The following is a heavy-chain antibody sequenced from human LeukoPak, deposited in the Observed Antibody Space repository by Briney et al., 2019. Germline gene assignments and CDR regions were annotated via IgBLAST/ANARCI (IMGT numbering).Heavy chain of an antibody. D-gene: IGHD6-19*01. Sequence: GGSLRLSCAASGFTFSSYSMNWVRQAPGKGLEWVSYISSSSSTIYYADSVKGRFTVPRDNSKNTVHLQMNSLRGEDTAVYYCANDITSGWYNWGQGTLVTVSS. J-gene: IGHJ4*02. CDR3: ANDITSGWYN. V-gene: IGHV3-48*01. CDR1: GFTFSSYS. CDR2: ISSSSSTI.